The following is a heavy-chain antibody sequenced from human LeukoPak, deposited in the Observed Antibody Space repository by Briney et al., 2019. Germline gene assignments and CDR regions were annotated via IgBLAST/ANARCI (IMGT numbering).Heavy chain of an antibody. D-gene: IGHD3-16*02. CDR1: GFIFSSYE. V-gene: IGHV3-48*03. CDR3: ASNYVWGSYRYSMPDAFAI. CDR2: ISSGGSTI. J-gene: IGHJ3*02. Sequence: GGSEGLFCAASGFIFSSYEMNWVSQAPGKGLEWVSYISSGGSTIFYADFVKGRFTISRDNAKNTLYLQMNSLRAEDTAVYYCASNYVWGSYRYSMPDAFAIRGPGTMVTVSS.